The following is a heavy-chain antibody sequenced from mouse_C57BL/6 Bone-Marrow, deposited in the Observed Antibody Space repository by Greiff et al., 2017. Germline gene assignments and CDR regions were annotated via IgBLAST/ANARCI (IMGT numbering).Heavy chain of an antibody. D-gene: IGHD2-14*01. Sequence: VQLQQSVAELVRPGASVKLSCTASGFNIKNTYMHWVKQRPEQGLEWIGRIDPANGNTKYAPKFQGKAPITADTSSNTAYMQLSSLTSEDSALYSGARCGLMSTEVRYAMDYGGQGTSVTVSS. CDR2: IDPANGNT. CDR3: ARCGLMSTEVRYAMDY. CDR1: GFNIKNTY. J-gene: IGHJ4*01. V-gene: IGHV14-3*01.